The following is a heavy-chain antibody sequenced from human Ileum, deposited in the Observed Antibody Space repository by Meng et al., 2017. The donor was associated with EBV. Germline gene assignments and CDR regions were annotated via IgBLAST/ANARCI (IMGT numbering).Heavy chain of an antibody. CDR1: GGSISSSNYY. CDR2: IYNSGST. J-gene: IGHJ2*01. CDR3: ARGQKGYFDL. Sequence: QVQLKEAGPRLVKPTQSLSLTCTVSGGSISSSNYYWSWIRQPPGKGLEWSGHIYNSGSTYYNPSLKSRITISVDTSKNQFSLKLSSVTAADTAVYYCARGQKGYFDLWGRGTLVTVSS. V-gene: IGHV4-30-4*01.